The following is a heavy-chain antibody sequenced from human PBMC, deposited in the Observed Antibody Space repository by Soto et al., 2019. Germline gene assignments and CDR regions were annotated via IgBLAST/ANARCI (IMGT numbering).Heavy chain of an antibody. CDR3: ARPTYDFWSGYYDAFDI. V-gene: IGHV3-74*01. Sequence: GSPRLCCAACGFTVCSYWMHGVRQDPGKGLVWVSRINSDGSSTSYADSVKGRFTISRDNAKNTLYLQMNSLRAEDTAVYYCARPTYDFWSGYYDAFDIWGQGTMVTVSS. J-gene: IGHJ3*02. D-gene: IGHD3-3*01. CDR1: GFTVCSYW. CDR2: INSDGSST.